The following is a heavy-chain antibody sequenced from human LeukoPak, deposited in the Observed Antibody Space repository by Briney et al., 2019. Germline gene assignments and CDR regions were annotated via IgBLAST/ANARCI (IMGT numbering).Heavy chain of an antibody. J-gene: IGHJ3*02. CDR2: ISHSGRYT. V-gene: IGHV3-11*05. CDR1: GFNFNHYY. CDR3: ARDRRRTSDNAFGI. Sequence: GESLRLSCVASGFNFNHYYMSWIRQAPGKGLEWVSFISHSGRYTNDADSVKGRFTISRENVKNALYPQMNNLRAEDTAVYYCARDRRRTSDNAFGIWGQGTMVTVSS.